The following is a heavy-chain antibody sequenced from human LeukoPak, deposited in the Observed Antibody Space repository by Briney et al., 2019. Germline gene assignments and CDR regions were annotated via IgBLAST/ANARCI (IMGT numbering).Heavy chain of an antibody. CDR2: IIPILGIA. J-gene: IGHJ6*02. CDR3: ARVINCSGGSCRYYYYYGMDV. D-gene: IGHD2-15*01. Sequence: GASVKVSCKASGYTFTSYDINWVRQAPGQGLEWMGRIIPILGIANYAQKFQGRVTITADKSTSTAYMELSSLRSEDTAVYYCARVINCSGGSCRYYYYYGMDVWGQGTTVTISS. CDR1: GYTFTSYD. V-gene: IGHV1-69*04.